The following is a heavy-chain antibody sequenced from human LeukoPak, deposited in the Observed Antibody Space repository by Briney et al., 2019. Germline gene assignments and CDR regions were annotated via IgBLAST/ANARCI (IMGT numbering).Heavy chain of an antibody. D-gene: IGHD2-15*01. J-gene: IGHJ4*02. V-gene: IGHV3-30*02. CDR3: ANGGYYSLDS. CDR2: MWYEESDK. Sequence: PGGSLRLSCEASGFILSSFGMHWVRQAPGKGLEWVAVMWYEESDKYYADSVKGRFTISRDNSKRTLFLQTDSLRGEDTAVYYCANGGYYSLDSWGQGTLVTVSS. CDR1: GFILSSFG.